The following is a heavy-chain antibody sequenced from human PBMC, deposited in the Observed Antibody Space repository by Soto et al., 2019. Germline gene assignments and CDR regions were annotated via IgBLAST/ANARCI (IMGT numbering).Heavy chain of an antibody. J-gene: IGHJ4*02. V-gene: IGHV3-23*01. Sequence: EVQLLESGGGLVQPGGSLRLSCAVSGFTFSSYAMSWVRQAPGKGLEWDSAISGSGGSTYYADSVKGRFTISRDNSKNTLYLQMNSLRAEDTAVYYCASDPYHYDILTGPRPHWGQGTLVSVSS. CDR1: GFTFSSYA. D-gene: IGHD3-9*01. CDR2: ISGSGGST. CDR3: ASDPYHYDILTGPRPH.